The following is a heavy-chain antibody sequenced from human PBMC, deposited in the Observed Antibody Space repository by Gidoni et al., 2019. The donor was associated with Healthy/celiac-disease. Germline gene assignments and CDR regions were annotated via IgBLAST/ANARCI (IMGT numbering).Heavy chain of an antibody. CDR2: INHSGST. D-gene: IGHD3-3*01. CDR1: GGSFTGYY. V-gene: IGHV4-34*01. CDR3: ARYYDFWSGYPPSYSFDY. Sequence: QVQLQQWGAGLLKPSETLSLTCALYGGSFTGYYWSWIRQPPGKGLEWIGEINHSGSTNYNPSLKSRVTISVDTSKNQFSLKLSSVTAADTAVYYCARYYDFWSGYPPSYSFDYWGQGTLVTVSS. J-gene: IGHJ4*02.